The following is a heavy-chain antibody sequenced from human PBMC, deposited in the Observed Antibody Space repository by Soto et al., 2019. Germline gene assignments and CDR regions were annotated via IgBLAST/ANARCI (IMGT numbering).Heavy chain of an antibody. CDR2: IYPSGEI. J-gene: IGHJ4*02. CDR3: ARGQQPMGRDK. D-gene: IGHD1-26*01. V-gene: IGHV4-4*07. Sequence: QVQLQESGPRLVRPSETLSLTCAVSGDSVTRYYWSWVRQPAGQGLQWLGRIYPSGEINYNPSLRSRLTISTDTSRNHFSLWLTSVTAADTATYFCARGQQPMGRDKWGRGILITVSS. CDR1: GDSVTRYY.